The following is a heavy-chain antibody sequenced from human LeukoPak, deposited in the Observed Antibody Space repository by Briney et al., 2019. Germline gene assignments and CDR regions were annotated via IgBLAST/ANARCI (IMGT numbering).Heavy chain of an antibody. CDR2: IRHDGTDQ. CDR1: GFTFS. Sequence: GGSLRLSCVGSGFTFSVHWVRQVPGKGLEWLTFIRHDGTDQHYADSVRGRFTISRDNSKNTVYLEMNSLRGEDTAVYYCAKDRGPYVGIANNWFDPWGQGTLVIVSS. J-gene: IGHJ5*02. D-gene: IGHD3-10*02. CDR3: AKDRGPYVGIANNWFDP. V-gene: IGHV3-30*02.